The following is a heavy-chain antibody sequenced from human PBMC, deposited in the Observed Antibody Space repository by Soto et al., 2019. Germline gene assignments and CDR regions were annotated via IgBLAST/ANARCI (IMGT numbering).Heavy chain of an antibody. J-gene: IGHJ4*02. Sequence: GGSLRLSCAASGFPFSSYSMRLVRQAPGKGLEWVSAISVSGCSTYYADSVKGRFTISRDNSKNTLYLQMNSLRAEDTAVYYCAKDAPTHEGYWAQGTLVTVSS. CDR1: GFPFSSYS. V-gene: IGHV3-23*01. CDR3: AKDAPTHEGY. CDR2: ISVSGCST.